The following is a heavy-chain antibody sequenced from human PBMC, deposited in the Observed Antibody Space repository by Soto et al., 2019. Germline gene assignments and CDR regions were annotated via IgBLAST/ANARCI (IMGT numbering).Heavy chain of an antibody. Sequence: PSETLSLTCTVSGASISGFYWSWIRKSAGKGLEWIGRIYATGTTDYNPSLKSRVMMSVDTSKKQFSLRLRSVTAADTGVYYCVRDGSKTLRDCFDPWGQGILVTVSS. CDR1: GASISGFY. V-gene: IGHV4-4*07. J-gene: IGHJ5*02. D-gene: IGHD4-17*01. CDR2: IYATGTT. CDR3: VRDGSKTLRDCFDP.